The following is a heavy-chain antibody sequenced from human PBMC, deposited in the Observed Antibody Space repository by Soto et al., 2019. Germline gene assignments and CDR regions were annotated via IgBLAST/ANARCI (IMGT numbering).Heavy chain of an antibody. CDR1: GGSISSYY. CDR3: ARRIGGEFDY. V-gene: IGHV4-59*01. CDR2: IYYSGST. D-gene: IGHD3-10*01. Sequence: QVQLQESGPGLVKPSETLSLTCTVSGGSISSYYWSWIRQPPGKGLEWIGYIYYSGSTNYNPSLKSRVTISVDTSKNQFSLKLSSVTAADTAVYYCARRIGGEFDYWGQGTLVTVSS. J-gene: IGHJ4*02.